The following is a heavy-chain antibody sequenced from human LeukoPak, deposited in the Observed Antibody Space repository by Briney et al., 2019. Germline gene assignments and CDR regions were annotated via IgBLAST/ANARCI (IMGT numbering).Heavy chain of an antibody. V-gene: IGHV6-1*01. J-gene: IGHJ4*02. CDR1: GDSVSSHSAA. Sequence: SQTLSLPCAISGDSVSSHSAAWNWIRQSPSEGLEWLGRTYYRSKWYNDSAVSVKSRITINPDTSKNQFSLHLNSVTPEDTAVYYCARGGCSSTSCFLFDGWGQGTLVTVSS. CDR3: ARGGCSSTSCFLFDG. D-gene: IGHD2-2*01. CDR2: TYYRSKWYN.